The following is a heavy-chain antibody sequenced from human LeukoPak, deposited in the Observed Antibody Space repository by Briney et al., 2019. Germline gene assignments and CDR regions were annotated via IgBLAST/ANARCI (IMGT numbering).Heavy chain of an antibody. CDR3: ARTTQGIFDY. V-gene: IGHV6-1*01. CDR2: TYYRSKWYH. CDR1: GDSVSSNSAA. D-gene: IGHD1-1*01. J-gene: IGHJ4*02. Sequence: SQTLSLTCAISGDSVSSNSAAWIWIRQSPSRGLEWLGMTYYRSKWYHDYAVSVKSRITVTPDTSKNQFSLQLNSVTPEDAAVYYCARTTQGIFDYWGQGTLVTVSS.